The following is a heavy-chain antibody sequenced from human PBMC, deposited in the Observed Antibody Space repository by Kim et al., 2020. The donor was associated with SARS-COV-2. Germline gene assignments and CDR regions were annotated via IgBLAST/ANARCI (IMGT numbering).Heavy chain of an antibody. J-gene: IGHJ5*02. V-gene: IGHV4-59*01. CDR3: ARAASGTLWFDP. Sequence: NYTPSLKSRVTISVDTSKNQFSLKLSSVTAADTAVYYCARAASGTLWFDPWGQGTLVTVSS. D-gene: IGHD6-13*01.